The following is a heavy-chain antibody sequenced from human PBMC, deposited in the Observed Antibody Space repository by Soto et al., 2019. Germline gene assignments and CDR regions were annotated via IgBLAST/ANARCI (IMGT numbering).Heavy chain of an antibody. CDR3: ARVAAAGTTPDYYGMDV. J-gene: IGHJ6*02. CDR1: GFTFSSYD. D-gene: IGHD6-13*01. V-gene: IGHV3-13*01. Sequence: SCKASGFTFSSYDMHWVRQATGKGLEWVSAIGTAGDTYYPGSVKGRFTISRENAKNSLYLQMNSLRAGDTAVYYCARVAAAGTTPDYYGMDVWGQGTTVTVSS. CDR2: IGTAGDT.